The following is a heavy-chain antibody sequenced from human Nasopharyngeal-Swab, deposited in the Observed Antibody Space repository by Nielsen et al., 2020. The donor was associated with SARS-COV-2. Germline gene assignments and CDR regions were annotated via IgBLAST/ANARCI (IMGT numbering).Heavy chain of an antibody. CDR3: ARERLGAFDI. Sequence: SVKVSCKASGGTFSSFAISWVRQAPGQGLEWMGGIIPIFGTANYAQKFQGRVTITADESTSTAYMELSSLRSEDTAVYYCARERLGAFDIWGQGTMVTVSS. CDR2: IIPIFGTA. J-gene: IGHJ3*02. CDR1: GGTFSSFA. D-gene: IGHD3-16*01. V-gene: IGHV1-69*13.